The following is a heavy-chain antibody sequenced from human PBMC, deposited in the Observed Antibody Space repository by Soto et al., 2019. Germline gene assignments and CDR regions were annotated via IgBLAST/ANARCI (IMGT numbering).Heavy chain of an antibody. J-gene: IGHJ5*02. Sequence: QITLKESGPTLVKPTQTLTLTCNFSGFSLSTSGVGVGWIRQPPGKALEWLALIYWDDDKRYSPSLKSRLTITKDTSNNQVVLTMTNMDPVDTATYYCAHRPVAASETGSKWFDPWGQGTLVTVSS. CDR1: GFSLSTSGVG. D-gene: IGHD6-13*01. CDR3: AHRPVAASETGSKWFDP. CDR2: IYWDDDK. V-gene: IGHV2-5*02.